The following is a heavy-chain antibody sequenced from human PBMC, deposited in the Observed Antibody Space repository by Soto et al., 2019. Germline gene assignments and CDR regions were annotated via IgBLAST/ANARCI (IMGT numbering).Heavy chain of an antibody. V-gene: IGHV1-18*01. J-gene: IGHJ4*02. CDR3: ASDAPPEDY. CDR2: ISAYNGNT. Sequence: QVQLVQSGAEVKKPGASVKVSCKASGYTFTSYAISWVRQAPGQGLEWMGWISAYNGNTNYAQKLQGRVTMTTDTSTSPAYKELRSLRSDDTALYYCASDAPPEDYWGQGPLVTVSS. CDR1: GYTFTSYA.